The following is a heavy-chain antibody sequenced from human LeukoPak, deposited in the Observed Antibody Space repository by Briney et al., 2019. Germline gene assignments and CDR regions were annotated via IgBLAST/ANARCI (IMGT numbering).Heavy chain of an antibody. D-gene: IGHD4-11*01. Sequence: PSETLSLTCTVSGGSISSYYWSWIRQPPGKGLEWIGYIYYSGSTNYNPSLKSRVAISVDTSKNQFSLKLSSVTAADTAVYYCARRGSSNYEFDSWGQGTLVTVSS. J-gene: IGHJ5*01. CDR2: IYYSGST. CDR1: GGSISSYY. CDR3: ARRGSSNYEFDS. V-gene: IGHV4-59*01.